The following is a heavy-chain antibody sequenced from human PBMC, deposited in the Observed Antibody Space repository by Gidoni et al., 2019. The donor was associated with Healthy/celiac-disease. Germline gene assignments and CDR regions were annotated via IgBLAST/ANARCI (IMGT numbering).Heavy chain of an antibody. Sequence: EVQLVESGGGLVKPGRSLRLSCTASGFTFGDYAMSWFRQAPGKGLEWVGFIRSKAYGGTTEYAASVKGRFTISRDDSKSIAYLQMNSLKTEDTAVYYCTRGGLGDFKSYYYYYYMDVWGKGTTVTVSS. CDR1: GFTFGDYA. V-gene: IGHV3-49*05. D-gene: IGHD2-21*01. CDR3: TRGGLGDFKSYYYYYYMDV. CDR2: IRSKAYGGTT. J-gene: IGHJ6*03.